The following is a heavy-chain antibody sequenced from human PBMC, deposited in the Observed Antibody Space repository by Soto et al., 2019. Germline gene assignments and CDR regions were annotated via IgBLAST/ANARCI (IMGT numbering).Heavy chain of an antibody. CDR1: GGSITGGSISSTTYY. D-gene: IGHD2-2*01. CDR2: FFIGGNT. J-gene: IGHJ4*02. CDR3: ARRYCIITSCSLDY. Sequence: SETLSLTCTVSGGSITGGSISSTTYYWGWMRQPPGKGLEWIASFFIGGNTYYNPSLKSRVTISVDTSKNHFSLKLSSVTAADTAVYFCARRYCIITSCSLDYWGQGTQVTVSS. V-gene: IGHV4-39*07.